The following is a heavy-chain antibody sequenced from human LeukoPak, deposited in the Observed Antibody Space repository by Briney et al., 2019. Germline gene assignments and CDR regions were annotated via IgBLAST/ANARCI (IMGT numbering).Heavy chain of an antibody. CDR2: INHSGST. J-gene: IGHJ3*02. V-gene: IGHV4-34*01. D-gene: IGHD3-22*01. CDR3: ARTNTIVVRAFDI. Sequence: SETLSLTCAVYGGSFSGYYWSWIRQPPGKGLEWIGEINHSGSTNYNPSLKGRVTISVDTSKNQFSLKLSSVTAADTAVYYCARTNTIVVRAFDIWGQGTMVTVSS. CDR1: GGSFSGYY.